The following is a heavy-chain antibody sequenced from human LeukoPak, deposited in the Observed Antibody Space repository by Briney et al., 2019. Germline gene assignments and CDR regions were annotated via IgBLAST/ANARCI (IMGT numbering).Heavy chain of an antibody. V-gene: IGHV3-66*01. D-gene: IGHD3-22*01. CDR1: GFNVSSNY. CDR3: ARTSHDSSGYYAYYFDY. J-gene: IGHJ4*02. CDR2: LYRGGST. Sequence: GGSLRLSCAASGFNVSSNYMSWVRQAPGKGLEWVSVLYRGGSTYYADSVKGRFTISRDNSKNTLYLQMNSLRAEDTAVYYCARTSHDSSGYYAYYFDYWGQGTLVTVSS.